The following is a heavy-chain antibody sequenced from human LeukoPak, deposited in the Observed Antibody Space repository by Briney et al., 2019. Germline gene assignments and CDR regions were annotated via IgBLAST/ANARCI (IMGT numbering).Heavy chain of an antibody. V-gene: IGHV3-33*01. CDR3: VGSSDYDILTGTLRYGMDV. D-gene: IGHD3-9*01. CDR2: IWYDGSNK. Sequence: GRSLRLSCAASGFTFNNYGMHWVRQAPGKGLEWMALIWYDGSNKYYADSVKGRFTISRDNSKNTLYLQLNSLRAEDTAVYYCVGSSDYDILTGTLRYGMDVWGQGTTVTVSS. J-gene: IGHJ6*02. CDR1: GFTFNNYG.